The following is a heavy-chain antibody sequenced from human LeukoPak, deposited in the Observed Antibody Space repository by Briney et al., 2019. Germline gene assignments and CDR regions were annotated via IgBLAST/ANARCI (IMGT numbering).Heavy chain of an antibody. J-gene: IGHJ4*02. Sequence: ASVKVSCKVSGYTLTELSMHWVRQAPGKGLEWMGGFDPEDGETIYAQKFQGRVTMTEDTSTDTAYMELSSLRSEDTAVYYCATDIFPYDSSGYYYRDYWGQGTLVTVSS. CDR2: FDPEDGET. CDR3: ATDIFPYDSSGYYYRDY. CDR1: GYTLTELS. V-gene: IGHV1-24*01. D-gene: IGHD3-22*01.